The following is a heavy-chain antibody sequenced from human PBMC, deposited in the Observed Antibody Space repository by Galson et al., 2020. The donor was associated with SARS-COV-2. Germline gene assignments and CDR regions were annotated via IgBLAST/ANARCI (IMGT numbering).Heavy chain of an antibody. Sequence: GGSLRLSCAASGFTFTSYWMSCVRQAPGKGLEWVANINQDGSEKYYVDSVKGRFTISRDNAKNSLSLQMNSLRAEDTAVYYCARAPSYSHGTGSYNYGGQGSLVTVSS. CDR1: GFTFTSYW. D-gene: IGHD3-10*01. J-gene: IGHJ4*01. CDR3: ARAPSYSHGTGSYNY. CDR2: INQDGSEK. V-gene: IGHV3-7*02.